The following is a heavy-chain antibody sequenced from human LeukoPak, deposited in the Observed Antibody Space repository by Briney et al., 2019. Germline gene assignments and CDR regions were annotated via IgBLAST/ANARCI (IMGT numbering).Heavy chain of an antibody. CDR3: ARERRGGYYYGMDV. Sequence: PGGSLRLSCAASGFTVSSNYMSWVRQAPGKGLEWVSVIYSGGSTYYADSVKGRFTISRDNSKNTLYLQMNSLRAEDTAVYYCARERRGGYYYGMDVWGEGTTVTASS. D-gene: IGHD2-15*01. CDR1: GFTVSSNY. J-gene: IGHJ6*04. V-gene: IGHV3-53*01. CDR2: IYSGGST.